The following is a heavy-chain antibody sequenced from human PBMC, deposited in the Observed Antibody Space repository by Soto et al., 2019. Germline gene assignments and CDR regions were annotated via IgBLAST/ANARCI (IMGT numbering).Heavy chain of an antibody. D-gene: IGHD3-16*02. Sequence: QITLKESGPTLVKHTQTFTLTCTFSGFSLSTSGMGVCWIRQPPGKALEWLALIYWDDDKRYSPSLKSRHTITKDTSKNQIVLTMNNMDPVDTATYYCAHTPLHLGDLSFDYWGQGTLVTVST. J-gene: IGHJ4*02. CDR1: GFSLSTSGMG. CDR3: AHTPLHLGDLSFDY. CDR2: IYWDDDK. V-gene: IGHV2-5*02.